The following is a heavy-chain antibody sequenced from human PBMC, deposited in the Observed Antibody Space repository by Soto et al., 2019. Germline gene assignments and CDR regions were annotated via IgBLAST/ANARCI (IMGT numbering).Heavy chain of an antibody. V-gene: IGHV4-31*03. D-gene: IGHD6-6*01. CDR1: GGSISSGGYY. CDR2: IYYSGST. Sequence: SENLALTCTVSGGSISSGGYYWSWIRQHPGKGLEWIGYIYYSGSTYYNPSLKSRVTISVDTSKNQFSLKLSSVTAADTAVYYCVRPSLYGMDFWCQGTSVTVSS. J-gene: IGHJ6*02. CDR3: VRPSLYGMDF.